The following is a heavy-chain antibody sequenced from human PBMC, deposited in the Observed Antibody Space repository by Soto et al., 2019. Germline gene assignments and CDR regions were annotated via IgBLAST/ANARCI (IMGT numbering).Heavy chain of an antibody. CDR1: GFSLSSIGVA. Sequence: QITLKESGPALVKPTQTLTLTCTFSGFSLSSIGVAVGWIRQPPGKALEWLALLYWNDDRRYSPSLKSRLTITKDPPKNQVVLTMTNMALADTATYFCAHTASFPCGYYFDPWGQGPLVTFSS. J-gene: IGHJ4*02. CDR3: AHTASFPCGYYFDP. D-gene: IGHD2-21*01. CDR2: LYWNDDR. V-gene: IGHV2-5*01.